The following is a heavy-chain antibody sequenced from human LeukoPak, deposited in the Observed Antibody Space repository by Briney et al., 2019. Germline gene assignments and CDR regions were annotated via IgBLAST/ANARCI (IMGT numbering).Heavy chain of an antibody. D-gene: IGHD3-22*01. CDR1: GGSISSSSYY. J-gene: IGHJ3*02. CDR3: ARHTTYYYDSSGYYYRAEGAFDI. CDR2: IYYSGST. V-gene: IGHV4-39*01. Sequence: SETLSLTCTVSGGSISSSSYYWGWIRQPPGKGLEWIGSIYYSGSTYYNPSLKSRVTISVDTSKNQFSLKLSSVTAADTAVYYCARHTTYYYDSSGYYYRAEGAFDIWGQGTMVTVSS.